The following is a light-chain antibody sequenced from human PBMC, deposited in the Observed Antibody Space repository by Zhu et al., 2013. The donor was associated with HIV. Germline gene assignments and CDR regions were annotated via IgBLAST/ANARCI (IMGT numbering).Light chain of an antibody. CDR2: DAS. CDR3: QQYDNWPAGT. CDR1: QSVSSSY. Sequence: EIVLTQSPVTLSLSPGERATLSCGASQSVSSSYLAWYQQRPGLAPRLLIYDASTRATGIPDRFSGSGSGTEFTLTISSLQSEDFAVYYCQQYDNWPAGTFGRGTKLEIK. J-gene: IGKJ2*02. V-gene: IGKV3D-20*01.